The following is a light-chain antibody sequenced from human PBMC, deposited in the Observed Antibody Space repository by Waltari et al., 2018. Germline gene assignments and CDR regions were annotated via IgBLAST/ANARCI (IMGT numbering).Light chain of an antibody. J-gene: IGLJ3*02. CDR2: VNSDGSH. Sequence: QLVLTQSPSASASLGASVKLTCTLSSGHSSHIIAWHQQQPEQGPRYLMKVNSDGSHSKGDEMPDRFSGSSSGAERYLTISSVQSEDEADYYCQTGGHGTCVFGGGTKLTVL. V-gene: IGLV4-69*01. CDR1: SGHSSHI. CDR3: QTGGHGTCV.